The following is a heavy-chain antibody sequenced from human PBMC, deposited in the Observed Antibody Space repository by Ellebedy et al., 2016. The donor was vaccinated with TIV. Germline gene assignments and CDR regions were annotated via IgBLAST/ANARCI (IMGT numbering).Heavy chain of an antibody. Sequence: GESLKISCAASGFTFGCCAMSWVRQAPGKGLEWVAVVSGHATIQLYADAGKCRFTISKDTSKDTVYLQMNSLRVEDTTLYYCARDAAPGAPDFFDHWGRGTLVTVSS. CDR3: ARDAAPGAPDFFDH. V-gene: IGHV3-30-3*01. CDR2: VSGHATIQ. D-gene: IGHD3-10*01. CDR1: GFTFGCCA. J-gene: IGHJ4*02.